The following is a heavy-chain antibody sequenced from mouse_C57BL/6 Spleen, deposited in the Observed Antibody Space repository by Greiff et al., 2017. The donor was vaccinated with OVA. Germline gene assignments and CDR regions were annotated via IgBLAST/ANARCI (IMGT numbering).Heavy chain of an antibody. CDR1: GFTFSSYA. CDR3: ARDQYDYGFAY. Sequence: EVQRVESGGGLVKPGGSLKLSCAASGFTFSSYAMSWVRQTPEKRLEWVATISDGGSYTYYPDNVKGRFTISRDNAKNNLYLQMSHLKSEDTAMYYCARDQYDYGFAYWGQGTLVTVSA. D-gene: IGHD2-4*01. V-gene: IGHV5-4*01. J-gene: IGHJ3*01. CDR2: ISDGGSYT.